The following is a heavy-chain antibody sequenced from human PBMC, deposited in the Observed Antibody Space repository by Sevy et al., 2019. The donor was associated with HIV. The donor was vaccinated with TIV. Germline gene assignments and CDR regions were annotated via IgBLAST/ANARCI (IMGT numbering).Heavy chain of an antibody. Sequence: ASVKVSCKASGYTFTSYYMHWVRQAPGQGLEWMGIINPSGGSTSYAQKFQGRVTMTRDTSTSTVYMELSSLRSEDTAVYYCARQVATIREYYYYGMDVWGQGTLVTVSS. CDR3: ARQVATIREYYYYGMDV. CDR1: GYTFTSYY. V-gene: IGHV1-46*01. CDR2: INPSGGST. D-gene: IGHD5-12*01. J-gene: IGHJ6*02.